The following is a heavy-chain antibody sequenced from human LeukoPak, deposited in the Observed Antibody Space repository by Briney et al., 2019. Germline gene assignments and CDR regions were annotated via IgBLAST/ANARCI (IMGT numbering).Heavy chain of an antibody. CDR2: INPNSGGT. D-gene: IGHD5-18*01. CDR3: AREGSYGYSWFDP. J-gene: IGHJ5*02. Sequence: ASVKVSCKASGYTFTGYYMHWVRQAPGQGLEWMGRINPNSGGTNYAQKFQGRVTMTRDTSISTVYMELSRLRSDDTAVYYCAREGSYGYSWFDPWGQGTLVTVSS. V-gene: IGHV1-2*06. CDR1: GYTFTGYY.